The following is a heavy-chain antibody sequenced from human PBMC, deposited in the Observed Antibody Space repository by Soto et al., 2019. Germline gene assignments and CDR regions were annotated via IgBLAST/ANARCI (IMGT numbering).Heavy chain of an antibody. Sequence: ASLKVCCKSSGYTFTSYGISWVRQAPGQGLEWMGWISAYNGNTNYAQKLQGRVTMTTDTSTSTAYMELRSLRSDDTAVYYCARGWGNGYGDYPGHWGQGTLVTVSS. V-gene: IGHV1-18*01. CDR2: ISAYNGNT. CDR3: ARGWGNGYGDYPGH. CDR1: GYTFTSYG. J-gene: IGHJ4*02. D-gene: IGHD4-17*01.